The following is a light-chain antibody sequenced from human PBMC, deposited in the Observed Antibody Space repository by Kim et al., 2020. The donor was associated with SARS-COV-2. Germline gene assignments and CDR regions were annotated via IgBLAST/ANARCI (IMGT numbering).Light chain of an antibody. CDR3: QPYGSSPPVT. CDR2: GAS. J-gene: IGKJ3*01. V-gene: IGKV3-20*01. Sequence: EIVLTQSPGTLSLSPGERATLSCRASQSVSSSYLAWYQQKPGQAPRLLIYGASSRATGIPDRFSGSGSGTDFTLTISRLEPEDFAVYYCQPYGSSPPVTFGTGTKVDIK. CDR1: QSVSSSY.